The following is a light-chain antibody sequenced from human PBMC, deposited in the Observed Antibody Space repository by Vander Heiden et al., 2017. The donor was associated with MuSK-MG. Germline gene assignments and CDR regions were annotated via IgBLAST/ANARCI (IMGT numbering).Light chain of an antibody. V-gene: IGKV4-1*01. CDR2: WAS. Sequence: DIVLTQSPDSLAVSLGERATINCKSSQSVLYSSNNQNYLAWYQQKAGQAPKLLIYWASSRESGVPDRFSGSGSGADFTLTINSLQTEDVATYYCQQVYSTPPTFGGGTKVEIK. CDR3: QQVYSTPPT. J-gene: IGKJ4*01. CDR1: QSVLYSSNNQNY.